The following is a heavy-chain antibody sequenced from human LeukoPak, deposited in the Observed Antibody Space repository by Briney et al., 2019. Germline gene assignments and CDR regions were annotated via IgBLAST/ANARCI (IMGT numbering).Heavy chain of an antibody. D-gene: IGHD3-3*01. CDR1: GFTFSRFA. CDR3: ARVGGDVLSAHRTGYYYAMDV. V-gene: IGHV3-30*04. CDR2: ISYDGSNK. J-gene: IGHJ6*02. Sequence: PGRSLRLSCAASGFTFSRFAMYWVRQAPGKGLEWVALISYDGSNKYYADSVKGRFTISRDNSKNTVYLQMNSPRAEDTAVYYCARVGGDVLSAHRTGYYYAMDVWGQGTTVTVSS.